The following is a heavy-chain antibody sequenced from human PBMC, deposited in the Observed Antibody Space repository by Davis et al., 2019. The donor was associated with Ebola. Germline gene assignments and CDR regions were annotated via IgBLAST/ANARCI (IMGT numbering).Heavy chain of an antibody. D-gene: IGHD1-26*01. Sequence: PSETLSLTCNVSGASITSGGYYWNWVRQRPGKGLEWIGYIDFVGTTRFNPSLKSRVSISSDNSKNQFSLNLNSVTAADTAVYFCAREVIVGATYFDHWGQGTLVTVSS. CDR1: GASITSGGYY. J-gene: IGHJ4*02. CDR3: AREVIVGATYFDH. CDR2: IDFVGTT. V-gene: IGHV4-31*02.